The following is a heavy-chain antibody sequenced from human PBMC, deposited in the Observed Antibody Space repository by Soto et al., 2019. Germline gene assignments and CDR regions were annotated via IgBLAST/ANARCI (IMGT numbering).Heavy chain of an antibody. V-gene: IGHV3-23*01. CDR3: AKTLVPPRRPWYYFDY. D-gene: IGHD2-8*02. CDR2: ISGSGGST. J-gene: IGHJ4*02. CDR1: GFTFGSHA. Sequence: GGSLRLSCGASGFTFGSHAMSRVRQAPGKGLEWVSAISGSGGSTYYADSVKGRFTISRDNSKNTLYLQMNSLRAEDTAVYYCAKTLVPPRRPWYYFDYWGQGTLVTVSS.